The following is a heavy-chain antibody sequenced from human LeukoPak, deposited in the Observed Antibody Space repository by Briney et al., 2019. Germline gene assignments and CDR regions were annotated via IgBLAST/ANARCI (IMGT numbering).Heavy chain of an antibody. Sequence: PSETLSLTCTVSGGSISSYYWSWIRQPPGKGLEWIGYIYYSGSTNYNPSLKSRVTISVDTSKNQFSLKLSSVTAADTAVYYCARLSYYYDSSGLYYFDYWGQGTLVTVSS. J-gene: IGHJ4*02. D-gene: IGHD3-22*01. V-gene: IGHV4-59*08. CDR2: IYYSGST. CDR3: ARLSYYYDSSGLYYFDY. CDR1: GGSISSYY.